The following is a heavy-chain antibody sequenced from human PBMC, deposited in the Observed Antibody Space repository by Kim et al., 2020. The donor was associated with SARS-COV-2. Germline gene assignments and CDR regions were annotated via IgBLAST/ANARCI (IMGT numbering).Heavy chain of an antibody. J-gene: IGHJ6*02. D-gene: IGHD1-26*01. CDR2: IYPGDSDT. CDR1: GYNFRDFW. Sequence: GESLKISCQGSGYNFRDFWIVWVRQMPGKGLEVMGIIYPGDSDTRYTTSFRGQVTISADNSISTAYLHWSSLKASDNAVYYCTRLSWGAGMIFHKEHREGRQGFDVWGQGTTVTVSS. V-gene: IGHV5-51*01. CDR3: TRLSWGAGMIFHKEHREGRQGFDV.